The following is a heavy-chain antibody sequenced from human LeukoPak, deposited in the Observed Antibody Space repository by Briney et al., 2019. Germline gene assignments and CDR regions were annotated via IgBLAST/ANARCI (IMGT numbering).Heavy chain of an antibody. V-gene: IGHV1-46*03. CDR2: INPSGGST. Sequence: GASVKVSCKASGYTFTSYYMHWVRQAPGQGLEWMGIINPSGGSTSYAQKFQGRVTMTRDTSTSTVYMELSSLRSEDTAVYYCAKSADTAMVMSALDIWGQGTMVTVSS. CDR1: GYTFTSYY. D-gene: IGHD5-18*01. J-gene: IGHJ3*02. CDR3: AKSADTAMVMSALDI.